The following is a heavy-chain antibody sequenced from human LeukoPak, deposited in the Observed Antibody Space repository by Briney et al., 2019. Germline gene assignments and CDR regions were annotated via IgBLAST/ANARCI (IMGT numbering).Heavy chain of an antibody. CDR1: GFTVSSNY. Sequence: GGSLRLSCAASGFTVSSNYMSWVRQAPGKGLEWVSVIYSGGSTYYADSVKGRFTISRDNSKNTLYLQMNSLRAEDTAVYYCARYGSSNYFDYWGQGTQVTVSS. CDR2: IYSGGST. J-gene: IGHJ4*02. D-gene: IGHD1-26*01. CDR3: ARYGSSNYFDY. V-gene: IGHV3-53*01.